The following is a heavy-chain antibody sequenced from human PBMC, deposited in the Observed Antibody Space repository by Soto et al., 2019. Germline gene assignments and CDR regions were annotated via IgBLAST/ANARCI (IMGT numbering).Heavy chain of an antibody. J-gene: IGHJ5*02. V-gene: IGHV1-69*06. Sequence: ASVKVSCKASGGTFSSYAISWVRQAPGQGLEWMGGIIPIFGTANYAQKFQGRVTITADKSTSTAYMELSSLRSEDTAVYYCARSLGTVVAATNWFDPWGQGTLVTVSS. CDR3: ARSLGTVVAATNWFDP. D-gene: IGHD2-15*01. CDR2: IIPIFGTA. CDR1: GGTFSSYA.